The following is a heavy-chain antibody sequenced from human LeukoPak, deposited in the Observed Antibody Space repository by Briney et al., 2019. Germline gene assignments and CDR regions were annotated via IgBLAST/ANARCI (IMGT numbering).Heavy chain of an antibody. CDR1: GFSLNTHGVG. CDR3: ARISSWQYDYVWGSYRPSDAFDI. V-gene: IGHV2-5*02. J-gene: IGHJ3*02. CDR2: IYWDDDK. D-gene: IGHD3-16*02. Sequence: GSGPTLVNPTQTLTLTCTFSGFSLNTHGVGVGWIRQPPGKALEWLALIYWDDDKRYSPSLKSRLTITKDTSKNQVVLTMTNMDPVDTATYYCARISSWQYDYVWGSYRPSDAFDIWGQGTMVTVSS.